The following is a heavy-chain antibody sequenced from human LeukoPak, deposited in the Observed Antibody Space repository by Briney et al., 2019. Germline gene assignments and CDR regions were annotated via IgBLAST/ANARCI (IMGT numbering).Heavy chain of an antibody. D-gene: IGHD3-22*01. V-gene: IGHV3-23*01. CDR2: ISGSGGST. CDR3: AKDSLNYYDSSGYYEAWVY. J-gene: IGHJ4*02. Sequence: PGGSLRLSCAASGFTFSSYAMSWVRQAPGKGLEWVSAISGSGGSTYYADSVKGRLTISRDNSKNTLYLQMNSLRAEDTAVYYCAKDSLNYYDSSGYYEAWVYWGQGTLVTVSS. CDR1: GFTFSSYA.